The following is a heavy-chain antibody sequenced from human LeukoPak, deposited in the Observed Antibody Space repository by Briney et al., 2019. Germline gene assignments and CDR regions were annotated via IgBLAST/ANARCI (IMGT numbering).Heavy chain of an antibody. CDR3: ATYSSPST. V-gene: IGHV3-48*01. J-gene: IGHJ5*02. D-gene: IGHD6-6*01. CDR2: IRSSSSII. CDR1: GVSISIRSYY. Sequence: ETLSLTCTVSGVSISIRSYYWGWIRQAPGEVLEWVSYIRSSSSIIDYADSVKGRFTISRDNANDSVYLKINSLTAEDTAVYSCATYSSPSTWGQGTLVTVSS.